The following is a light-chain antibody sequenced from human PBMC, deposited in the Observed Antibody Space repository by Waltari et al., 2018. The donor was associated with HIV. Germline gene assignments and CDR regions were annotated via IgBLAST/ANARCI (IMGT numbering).Light chain of an antibody. V-gene: IGKV2D-29*01. J-gene: IGKJ4*01. CDR3: MQTLQLPLT. Sequence: EIVMTQTPLSLTVTPGQPASISCKSSQSLQHGTGKTHLYWFLQKPGQPPQLLIYEVSNRFSGVPDRFRGSGSGTDFTLKISRVEADDVGLYYCMQTLQLPLTFGGGTRVEIK. CDR1: QSLQHGTGKTH. CDR2: EVS.